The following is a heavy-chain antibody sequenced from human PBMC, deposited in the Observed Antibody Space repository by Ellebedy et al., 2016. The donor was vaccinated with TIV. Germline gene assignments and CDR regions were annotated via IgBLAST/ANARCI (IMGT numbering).Heavy chain of an antibody. J-gene: IGHJ4*02. V-gene: IGHV3-48*01. D-gene: IGHD1-26*01. CDR1: GFTFSSYS. CDR3: AKDHYTGGYDY. Sequence: GESLKISCAASGFTFSSYSMNWVRQVPGKGLEWVSYISRGSNIIYYADSVKGRFTISRDDAKNSLYLQMSSLRVEDTAVYYCAKDHYTGGYDYWGQGTLVTVSS. CDR2: ISRGSNII.